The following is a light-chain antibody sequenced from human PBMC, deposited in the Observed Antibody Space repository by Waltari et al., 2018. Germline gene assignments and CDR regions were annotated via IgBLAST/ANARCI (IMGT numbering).Light chain of an antibody. CDR1: QDISSY. CDR3: QQYADLPWT. J-gene: IGKJ1*01. Sequence: DIQMTQSPSSLSASVVDRVTITCQASQDISSYLNWYQQKPGKAPKLLMSAASNLEAGVPSRFSGSRSGTDFTFTITSLQSEDIATYYCQQYADLPWTFGQGTKVEIK. CDR2: AAS. V-gene: IGKV1-33*01.